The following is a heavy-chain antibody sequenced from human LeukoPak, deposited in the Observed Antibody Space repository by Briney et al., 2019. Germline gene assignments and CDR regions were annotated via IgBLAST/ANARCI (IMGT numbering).Heavy chain of an antibody. CDR1: GFTFSSYA. J-gene: IGHJ4*02. CDR2: ISYDGSNK. D-gene: IGHD6-13*01. CDR3: ASEYSSSWYYFDY. V-gene: IGHV3-30-3*01. Sequence: GGSLRLSCAASGFTFSSYAMHWVRQAPGKGLEWVAVISYDGSNKYYADSVKGRFTISRDNSKNTLYLQMNSLRAEDTAVYYCASEYSSSWYYFDYWGQGTLVTVSS.